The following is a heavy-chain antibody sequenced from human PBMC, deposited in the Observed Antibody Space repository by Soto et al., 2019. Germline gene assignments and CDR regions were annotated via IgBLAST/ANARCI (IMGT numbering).Heavy chain of an antibody. CDR1: GFSLTSSGVS. Sequence: QITLKESGPTLVKSTQTLTLTCSFSGFSLTSSGVSVGWIRQPPGKALEWLAHIYWDDDKRYSPSLKSRLTITKDTSRNQLVLTITNMDPVDTATFYCVHSSRYAAFDMWGLGTLVTVSS. CDR2: IYWDDDK. CDR3: VHSSRYAAFDM. J-gene: IGHJ3*02. D-gene: IGHD3-9*01. V-gene: IGHV2-5*02.